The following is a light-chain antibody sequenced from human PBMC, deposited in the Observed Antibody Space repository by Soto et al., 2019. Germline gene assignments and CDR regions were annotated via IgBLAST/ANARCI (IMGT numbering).Light chain of an antibody. V-gene: IGKV3-15*01. CDR1: QSVSSN. J-gene: IGKJ2*01. CDR2: GAS. CDR3: QQYNKWPPYT. Sequence: EIVMTQSPANLSVSPGERATLSCRASQSVSSNLAWYQQKPGQGPRLLIYGASTRATSIPARFSGSGSGTEFTLTINSLQSEDFAVYYCQQYNKWPPYTFSQGTKLEIK.